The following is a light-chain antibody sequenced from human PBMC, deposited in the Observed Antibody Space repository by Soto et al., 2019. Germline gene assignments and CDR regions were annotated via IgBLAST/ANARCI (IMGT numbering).Light chain of an antibody. CDR3: QQYSSGM. V-gene: IGKV3-20*01. CDR2: GAS. J-gene: IGKJ1*01. CDR1: QSVDSNY. Sequence: IVLTQSPGTLSLSPGERATLSCRASQSVDSNYLAWYQQKPGQAPRLLIYGASRRATGIPDRFSGGGSGTDFTLTISRLEPDDFAVYYCQQYSSGMFGQGTKVEIK.